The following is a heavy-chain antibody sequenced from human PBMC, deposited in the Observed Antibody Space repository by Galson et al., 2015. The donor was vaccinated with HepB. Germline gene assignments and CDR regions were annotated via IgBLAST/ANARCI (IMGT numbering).Heavy chain of an antibody. D-gene: IGHD3-16*01. V-gene: IGHV5-51*01. CDR3: ASRRGADPLGFDY. CDR1: GYSFANCW. J-gene: IGHJ4*02. Sequence: QSGAEVKKPGGSLKISCKGSGYSFANCWIGWVRQMPGKGLEWMGIIYPGDSDTRYSPSFQGQVTISADKSISTAYLQWSSLKASDTAMYYCASRRGADPLGFDYWGQGTLVTVSS. CDR2: IYPGDSDT.